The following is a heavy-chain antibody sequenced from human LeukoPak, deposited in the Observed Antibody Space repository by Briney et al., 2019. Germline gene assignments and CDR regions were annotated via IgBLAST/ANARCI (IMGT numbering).Heavy chain of an antibody. CDR2: INTNTGNP. J-gene: IGHJ3*02. D-gene: IGHD6-13*01. CDR1: GYSFTNYA. CDR3: ARVWSSSWYGLDAFDI. V-gene: IGHV7-4-1*02. Sequence: ASVKVSCKASGYSFTNYAMYWVRPAPGQGLEWAGWINTNTGNPTYAQGFTERFVFSLDTSVSTAYLQISSLKAEDTAIYYCARVWSSSWYGLDAFDIWGQGTMVTVSS.